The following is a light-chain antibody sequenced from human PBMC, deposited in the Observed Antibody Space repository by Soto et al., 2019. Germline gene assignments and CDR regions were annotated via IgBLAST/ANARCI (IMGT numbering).Light chain of an antibody. CDR3: SSYTSSSTHNYV. J-gene: IGLJ1*01. Sequence: QSVLTQPASASGSPGQSITISCPGTSSDVGGYNYVSWYQQHPGKAPKLMIYDVSNRPSGVSNRFSGSKSGNTASLTISGLQAEDEADYYCSSYTSSSTHNYVFGTGTKVTVL. V-gene: IGLV2-14*01. CDR1: SSDVGGYNY. CDR2: DVS.